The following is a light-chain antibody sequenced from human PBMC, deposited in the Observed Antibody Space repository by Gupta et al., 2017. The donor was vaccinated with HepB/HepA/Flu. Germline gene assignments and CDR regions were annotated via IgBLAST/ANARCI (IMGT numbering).Light chain of an antibody. CDR1: QSVSSN. Sequence: EIVMTQSPATMSVSPGERATLSCGASQSVSSNLAWHQQKPGQAPRLLIYGASTRATGIPARFSGSGSGTEFTLTISSLQSEDFAVYYCQQYNNWPYTFGQGTKLEIK. CDR2: GAS. J-gene: IGKJ2*01. V-gene: IGKV3-15*01. CDR3: QQYNNWPYT.